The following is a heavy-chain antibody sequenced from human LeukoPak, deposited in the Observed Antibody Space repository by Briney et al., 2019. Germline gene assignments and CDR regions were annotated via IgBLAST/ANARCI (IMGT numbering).Heavy chain of an antibody. J-gene: IGHJ3*01. Sequence: SVTVSCKASGGTFTSHAITWVRQAPGQGLEWMAGFIPIYGSANYAQKFQGRVTVTSEESTRTVYMALSSLTSEDTAVYYCAGFFYDESPEAFDLWGQGTMVTVSS. V-gene: IGHV1-69*13. CDR2: FIPIYGSA. CDR1: GGTFTSHA. CDR3: AGFFYDESPEAFDL. D-gene: IGHD2/OR15-2a*01.